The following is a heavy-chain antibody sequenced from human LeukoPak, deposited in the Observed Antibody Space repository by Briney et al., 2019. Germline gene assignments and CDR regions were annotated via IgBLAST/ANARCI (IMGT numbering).Heavy chain of an antibody. D-gene: IGHD5-12*01. V-gene: IGHV4-34*01. J-gene: IGHJ4*02. Sequence: SETLSLTCAVYGGSFSGYYWSWIRQPPGKGLEWIGEINHSGSTNYNPSLKSRVTISLDTSKNQFSLKLSSVTAADTAVYFCARDSGYGNIDYWGQGTLVTVSS. CDR1: GGSFSGYY. CDR3: ARDSGYGNIDY. CDR2: INHSGST.